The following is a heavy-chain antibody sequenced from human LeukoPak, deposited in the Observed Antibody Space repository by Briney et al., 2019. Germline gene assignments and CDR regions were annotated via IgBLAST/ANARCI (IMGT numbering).Heavy chain of an antibody. D-gene: IGHD5-18*01. CDR1: GFPFSSYA. CDR3: AKDPLNTLMVSPTFDY. V-gene: IGHV3-23*01. CDR2: ISGSGDDT. J-gene: IGHJ4*02. Sequence: GGSLRLSCVVSGFPFSSYAMSWVRQAPGKGLEWVSVISGSGDDTYYAASVKGRFIVSRDTSKNTLYLQMNSLRAEDTAVYYCAKDPLNTLMVSPTFDYWGQGTLVTVSS.